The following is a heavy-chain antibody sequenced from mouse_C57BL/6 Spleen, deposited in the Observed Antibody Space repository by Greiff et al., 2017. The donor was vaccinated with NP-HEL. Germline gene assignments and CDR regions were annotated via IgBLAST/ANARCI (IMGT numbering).Heavy chain of an antibody. V-gene: IGHV1-74*01. CDR3: ASLYYYPPFAY. J-gene: IGHJ3*01. Sequence: QVQLQQPGAELVKPGASVKVSCKASGYTFTSYWMHWVKQRPGQGLEWIGRIHPSDSDTNYNQKFKGKATLTVDKSSSTAYMQLSSLTSEDSAVYYCASLYYYPPFAYWGQGTLVTVSA. CDR1: GYTFTSYW. D-gene: IGHD1-1*01. CDR2: IHPSDSDT.